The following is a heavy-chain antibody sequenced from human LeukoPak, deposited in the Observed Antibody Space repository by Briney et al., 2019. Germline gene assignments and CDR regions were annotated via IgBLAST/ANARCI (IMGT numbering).Heavy chain of an antibody. D-gene: IGHD6-13*01. CDR3: ARVYYSNSYDYWYFDL. Sequence: SETLSLTCTVSGGSISSYYWSWIRQPPGKGLEWIEYIFYSGSTNYNPSLKSRVTISVDTSKNQFSLKLSSVTAADTAVYYCARVYYSNSYDYWYFDLWGRGTLVTVSS. J-gene: IGHJ2*01. CDR2: IFYSGST. V-gene: IGHV4-59*01. CDR1: GGSISSYY.